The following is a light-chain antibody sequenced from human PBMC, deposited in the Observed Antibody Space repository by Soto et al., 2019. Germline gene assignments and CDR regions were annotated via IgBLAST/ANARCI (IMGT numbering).Light chain of an antibody. CDR2: DAS. J-gene: IGKJ1*01. CDR3: QQYKDDAWT. Sequence: MPQSPDTLAVSPGETVTLSCMASQSISSWLAWYQQKPGKAPKLLVYDASTLEGGVPSRFSGSGSATEFILIISSLQPDDFATYYCQQYKDDAWTFGQGTKVDIK. V-gene: IGKV1-5*01. CDR1: QSISSW.